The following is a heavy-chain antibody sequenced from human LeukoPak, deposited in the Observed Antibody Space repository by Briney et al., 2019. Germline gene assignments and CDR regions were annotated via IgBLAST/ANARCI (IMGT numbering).Heavy chain of an antibody. CDR3: AKTVGDYGVLGYFDY. V-gene: IGHV3-30*02. CDR2: IRYDGSNK. D-gene: IGHD4-17*01. CDR1: GFTFSNYA. J-gene: IGHJ4*02. Sequence: GGSLRLSCAASGFTFSNYAMHWVRQAPGRGLEWVTFIRYDGSNKYYADSVKGRFTISRDNSKNTLYLQMNSLRPEDTAVYYCAKTVGDYGVLGYFDYWGQGTLVTVSS.